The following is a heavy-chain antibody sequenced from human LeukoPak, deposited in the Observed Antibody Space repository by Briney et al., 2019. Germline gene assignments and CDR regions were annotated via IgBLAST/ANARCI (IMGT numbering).Heavy chain of an antibody. D-gene: IGHD4/OR15-4a*01. J-gene: IGHJ6*02. CDR2: IYYSGST. Sequence: SETLSLTCTVSGGSVSSGSYYWSWIRQPPGKGLEWIGYIYYSGSTNYNPSLKSRVTISVDTSKNQFSLKLSSVTAADTAVYHCARVAADYYYYYGMDVWGQGTTVTVSS. CDR1: GGSVSSGSYY. CDR3: ARVAADYYYYYGMDV. V-gene: IGHV4-61*01.